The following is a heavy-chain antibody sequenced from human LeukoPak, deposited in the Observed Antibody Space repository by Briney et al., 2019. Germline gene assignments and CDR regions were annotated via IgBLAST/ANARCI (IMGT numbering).Heavy chain of an antibody. J-gene: IGHJ4*02. CDR2: ITYDGYYK. D-gene: IGHD3-10*01. V-gene: IGHV3-30*03. Sequence: PGGSLRLSCAASGFTFTNYGMHWVRQAPGEGLEWVALITYDGYYKYYSDSVKGRFTISSDTSKNTLYLQMNSLRAEDTAVYYCARDLSPVVRASPMGYWGQGTPVTVSS. CDR3: ARDLSPVVRASPMGY. CDR1: GFTFTNYG.